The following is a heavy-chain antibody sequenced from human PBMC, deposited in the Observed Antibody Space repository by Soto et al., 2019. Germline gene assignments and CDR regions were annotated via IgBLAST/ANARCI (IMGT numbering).Heavy chain of an antibody. Sequence: GASVKVSCKASGFTFTSSAVQWVRQARGQRLEWIGWIVVGSGNTNYAQKFQERVTITRDMSTSTAYMELSSLRSEDTAVYYCAATKRYGDYGLVPQARYYYGMDVWGQGTTVTVSS. J-gene: IGHJ6*02. CDR2: IVVGSGNT. CDR1: GFTFTSSA. CDR3: AATKRYGDYGLVPQARYYYGMDV. D-gene: IGHD4-17*01. V-gene: IGHV1-58*01.